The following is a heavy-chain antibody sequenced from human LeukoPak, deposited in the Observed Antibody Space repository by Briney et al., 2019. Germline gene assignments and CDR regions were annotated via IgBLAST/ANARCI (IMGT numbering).Heavy chain of an antibody. D-gene: IGHD4-17*01. CDR2: IYYSGST. J-gene: IGHJ4*02. Sequence: SETLSLTCTVSGGSISSSSYYWGWIRQPPGKGLEWIGSIYYSGSTYYNPSLKSRVTISVDTSKNQFSLKLSSVTAADTAVYCCASSPDYGDYSYFDYWGQGTLVTVSS. CDR3: ASSPDYGDYSYFDY. CDR1: GGSISSSSYY. V-gene: IGHV4-39*01.